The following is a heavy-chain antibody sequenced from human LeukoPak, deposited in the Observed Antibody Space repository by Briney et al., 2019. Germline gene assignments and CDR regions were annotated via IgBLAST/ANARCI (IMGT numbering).Heavy chain of an antibody. J-gene: IGHJ4*02. CDR3: ARAIERGRRFDY. CDR1: GYTFTTYY. D-gene: IGHD5-24*01. Sequence: GASVKVSCRTSGYTFTTYYVHWVRQAPGQGLEWMGVINPSGGSASYAQNFQGRVATTRDTSTSTVDMELSSLISDDTAIYYCARAIERGRRFDYWGQGTLVTVSS. CDR2: INPSGGSA. V-gene: IGHV1-46*01.